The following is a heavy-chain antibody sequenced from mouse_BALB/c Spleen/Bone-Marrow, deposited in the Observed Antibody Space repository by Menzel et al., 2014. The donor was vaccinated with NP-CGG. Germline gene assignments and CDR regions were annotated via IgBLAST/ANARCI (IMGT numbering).Heavy chain of an antibody. CDR2: ISYSGST. V-gene: IGHV3-8*02. D-gene: IGHD2-1*01. CDR1: GDSITSGY. Sequence: EVMLVESGPSLVKPSQTLSLTCSVTGDSITSGYWNWIRKFPGNKLEYMGYISYSGSTYYNPSLKSRISITRDTSKNQYYPQLNSVTTEDTATYYCARSRDYYGNSLDYWGQGTTLTVSS. J-gene: IGHJ2*01. CDR3: ARSRDYYGNSLDY.